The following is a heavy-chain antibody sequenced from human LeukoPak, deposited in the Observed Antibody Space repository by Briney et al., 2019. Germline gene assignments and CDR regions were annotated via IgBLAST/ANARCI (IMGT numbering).Heavy chain of an antibody. CDR1: GFTFSSYG. Sequence: PGGSLRLSCAASGFTFSSYGMHWVRQAPGKGLEWVAFIRYDGSNKYYADSVKGRFTISRDNSKNTLYLQMNSLRAEDTAAYYCAKDRNDILTGCFDYWGQGTLVTVSS. J-gene: IGHJ4*02. CDR2: IRYDGSNK. V-gene: IGHV3-30*02. D-gene: IGHD3-9*01. CDR3: AKDRNDILTGCFDY.